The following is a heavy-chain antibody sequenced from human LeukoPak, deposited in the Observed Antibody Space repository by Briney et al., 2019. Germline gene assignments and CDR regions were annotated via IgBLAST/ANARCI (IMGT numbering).Heavy chain of an antibody. J-gene: IGHJ4*02. CDR2: ISGDGGST. D-gene: IGHD3-3*01. CDR3: AKGPSLYYDFWSGYPYY. CDR1: GFTFDDYA. V-gene: IGHV3-43*02. Sequence: PGGSLRLSCAASGFTFDDYAMHWVRQAPGKGLEWVSLISGDGGSTYYADSVKGRFTISRDNSKNSLYLQMNSLRTEDTALYYCAKGPSLYYDFWSGYPYYWGQGTLVTVSS.